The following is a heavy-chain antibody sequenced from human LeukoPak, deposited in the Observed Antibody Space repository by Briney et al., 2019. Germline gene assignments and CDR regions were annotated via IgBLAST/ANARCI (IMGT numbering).Heavy chain of an antibody. CDR2: ISYDGSNK. V-gene: IGHV3-30*04. Sequence: GGSLRLSCAASGFTFSSYAMHWVRQAPGKGLDWVAVISYDGSNKYYADSVKGRFTISRDNSKNTLYLQMNSLRAEDTAVYYCARAYCSGDTCYSATDWGQGTLVIVSP. D-gene: IGHD2-15*01. CDR3: ARAYCSGDTCYSATD. CDR1: GFTFSSYA. J-gene: IGHJ4*02.